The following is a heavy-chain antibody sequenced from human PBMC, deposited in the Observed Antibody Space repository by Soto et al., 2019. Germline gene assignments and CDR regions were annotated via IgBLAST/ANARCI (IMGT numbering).Heavy chain of an antibody. CDR2: INHSGST. CDR1: GGSFSGYY. D-gene: IGHD3-10*01. Sequence: SETLSLTCAVYGGSFSGYYWSWIRQPPGKGLEWIGEINHSGSTNYNPSLKSRVTISVDTSKNQFSLKLSSVTAADTAVYYCASINTVMANYYGMGVWGQGTTVTVSS. V-gene: IGHV4-34*01. CDR3: ASINTVMANYYGMGV. J-gene: IGHJ6*02.